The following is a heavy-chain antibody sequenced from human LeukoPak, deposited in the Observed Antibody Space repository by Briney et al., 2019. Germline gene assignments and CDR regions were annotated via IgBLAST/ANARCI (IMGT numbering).Heavy chain of an antibody. V-gene: IGHV3-13*01. CDR2: IGTASDT. CDR3: ARGPPRGKYYYMDV. D-gene: IGHD1-1*01. CDR1: GFTFSSFA. Sequence: GGSLRPSCAASGFTFSSFAMPGVRHPTGRGLEWVSTIGTASDTYYPGSVEGRFTLSRDNAKNSLYLQMNSLTAGDTAVYYCARGPPRGKYYYMDVWGKGTTVTVSS. J-gene: IGHJ6*03.